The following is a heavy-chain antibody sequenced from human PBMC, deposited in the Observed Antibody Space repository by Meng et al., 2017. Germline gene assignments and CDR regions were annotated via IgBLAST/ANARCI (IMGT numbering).Heavy chain of an antibody. CDR3: AKDPGYSSSWYYFDY. CDR1: GFTFSSYW. Sequence: GGSLRLSCAASGFTFSSYWMHWVRQAPGKGLVWVSRINSDGSSTSYADSVKGRFTISRDNAKNSLYLQMNSLRAEDTALYYCAKDPGYSSSWYYFDYWGQGTLVTVSS. V-gene: IGHV3-74*01. D-gene: IGHD6-13*01. J-gene: IGHJ4*02. CDR2: INSDGSST.